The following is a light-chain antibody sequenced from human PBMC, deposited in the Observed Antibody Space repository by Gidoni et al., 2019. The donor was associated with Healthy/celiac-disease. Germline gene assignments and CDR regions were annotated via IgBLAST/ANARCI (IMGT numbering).Light chain of an antibody. CDR3: QQSYSTPPT. J-gene: IGKJ4*01. CDR2: AAS. Sequence: DIQMTQSPSSLSASVGDRVTITCRASQSLSSSLNWYQQKPGKAPKLLIYAASSLQSGVPSRFSGSGSGTDFTLTISSLQPEDFATYYCQQSYSTPPTFGGGTKVEIK. V-gene: IGKV1-39*01. CDR1: QSLSSS.